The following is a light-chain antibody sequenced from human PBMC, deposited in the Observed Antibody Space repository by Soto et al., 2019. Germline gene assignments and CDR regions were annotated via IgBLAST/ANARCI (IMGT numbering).Light chain of an antibody. J-gene: IGLJ1*01. Sequence: SVLTQPPSVSGAPGQRVTISCTGSSSNIGAGYDVHWYQQLPGTAPKLLIYGNSNRPSGVPDRFSGSKSGTSASLAITGLQAEDEADDYCQSYDSSLSGYVFGTGTKLTVL. CDR1: SSNIGAGYD. V-gene: IGLV1-40*01. CDR2: GNS. CDR3: QSYDSSLSGYV.